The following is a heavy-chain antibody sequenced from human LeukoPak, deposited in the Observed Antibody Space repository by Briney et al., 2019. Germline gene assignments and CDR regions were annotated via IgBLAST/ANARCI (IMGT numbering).Heavy chain of an antibody. CDR1: GYSISSGYY. V-gene: IGHV4-38-2*02. CDR3: ARLYDSSGYGRNFDY. J-gene: IGHJ4*02. CDR2: IYHGGRT. Sequence: SETLSLTCIVSGYSISSGYYWGWIRQRPGKGLEWIGSIYHGGRTYYNPSLKSRVTISADTSENQFSLKLRSVTATDTAVYYCARLYDSSGYGRNFDYWGQGTLVTVSS. D-gene: IGHD3-22*01.